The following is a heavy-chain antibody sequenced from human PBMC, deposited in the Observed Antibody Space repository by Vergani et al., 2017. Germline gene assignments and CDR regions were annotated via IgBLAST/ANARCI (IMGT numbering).Heavy chain of an antibody. J-gene: IGHJ6*02. D-gene: IGHD2-2*01. CDR1: GYTFTGYY. V-gene: IGHV1-2*02. Sequence: QVQLVQSGAEVKKPGASVKVSCKASGYTFTGYYMHWVRQAPGQGLEWMGWINPNSGGTNYAQKFQGRVTMTRDTSISTAYMELSRLRSDDTAVYYCARDLAPIVVLPAAMARPYYYYYGMDVWGQGTTVTVSS. CDR3: ARDLAPIVVLPAAMARPYYYYYGMDV. CDR2: INPNSGGT.